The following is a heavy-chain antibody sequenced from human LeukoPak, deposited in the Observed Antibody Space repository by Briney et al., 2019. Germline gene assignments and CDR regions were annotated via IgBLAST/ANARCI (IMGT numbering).Heavy chain of an antibody. CDR3: AIWTSGNY. CDR2: ISSSGTNI. V-gene: IGHV3-21*01. D-gene: IGHD1-1*01. CDR1: GFSFSTYT. Sequence: TGGSLRLSCAASGFSFSTYTMNWVRQAPGRGLEWVSSISSSGTNIYYADSVKGRFTISRDNANNSLYLQMNNLRAEDTAVYYCAIWTSGNYWGQGTLVTVSS. J-gene: IGHJ4*02.